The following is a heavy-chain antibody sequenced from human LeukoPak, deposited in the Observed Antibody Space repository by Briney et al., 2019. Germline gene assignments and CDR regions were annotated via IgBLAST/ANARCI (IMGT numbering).Heavy chain of an antibody. V-gene: IGHV3-30-3*01. CDR1: GFTFSSYA. J-gene: IGHJ4*02. Sequence: GGSLRLSCAASGFTFSSYAMHWVRQAPSKGLEWVAVISYDASNKYYTDSVKGRFTISRDNSKNMLYLQMDSQRVEDTAVYHCAREEYGGVYFDYWGQGTLVTVSS. D-gene: IGHD4-23*01. CDR3: AREEYGGVYFDY. CDR2: ISYDASNK.